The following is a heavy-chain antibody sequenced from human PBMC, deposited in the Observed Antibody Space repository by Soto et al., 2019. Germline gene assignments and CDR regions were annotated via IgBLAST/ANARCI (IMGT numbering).Heavy chain of an antibody. CDR3: ASDYDFWSGYPVDYGMDV. Sequence: PPETLSLTCTVSGASTSSGDYYWSWIRQPPGKGREWIGYIYYVGSTYYNPSLKSRFTRTVDTTKNQFSLKLSSVTAADTAVYYCASDYDFWSGYPVDYGMDVWGQGTTVTVSS. CDR1: GASTSSGDYY. J-gene: IGHJ6*02. V-gene: IGHV4-30-4*01. CDR2: IYYVGST. D-gene: IGHD3-3*01.